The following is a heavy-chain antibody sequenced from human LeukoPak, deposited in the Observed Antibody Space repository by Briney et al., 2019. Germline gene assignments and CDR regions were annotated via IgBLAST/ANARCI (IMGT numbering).Heavy chain of an antibody. CDR2: MNPKTGKT. V-gene: IGHV1-8*01. D-gene: IGHD1-1*01. CDR3: ARIRPVTTGLKGYYFDY. CDR1: GYTFSSYE. J-gene: IGHJ4*02. Sequence: ASVKVSCKTSGYTFSSYEINWVPQAAGRGLEWVGWMNPKTGKTAYARNLQGRVTITRDTSISTAYMDLSALRSEDTAVYYCARIRPVTTGLKGYYFDYWGQGTLVTVSS.